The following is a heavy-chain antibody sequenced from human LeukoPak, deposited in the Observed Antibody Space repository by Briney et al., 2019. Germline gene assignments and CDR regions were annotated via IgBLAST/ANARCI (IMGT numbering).Heavy chain of an antibody. D-gene: IGHD1-26*01. V-gene: IGHV4-39*07. CDR1: GGSISSSSYY. CDR2: IYYSGST. Sequence: PSETLSLTCTVSGGSISSSSYYWGWIRQPPGKGLEWIGSIYYSGSTYYNPSLKSRVTISVDTSKNQFSLKLSSVTAADTAVYYCARDGDSGSYYVGGYFDYWGQGTLVTVSS. J-gene: IGHJ4*02. CDR3: ARDGDSGSYYVGGYFDY.